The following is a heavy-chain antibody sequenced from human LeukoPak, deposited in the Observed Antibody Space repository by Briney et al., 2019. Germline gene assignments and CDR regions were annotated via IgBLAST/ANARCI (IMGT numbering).Heavy chain of an antibody. CDR3: ARGSEWELLSCDH. V-gene: IGHV3-23*01. Sequence: GGSLRLSCAASAFTFSTFAMSWVRQAPGKGLEWVSTISGNGGRTYYADSVKGRFTISRDNSKNTLYLQMNSLRVEDTAVYYCARGSEWELLSCDHWGQGTLVTVSS. D-gene: IGHD1-26*01. J-gene: IGHJ5*02. CDR1: AFTFSTFA. CDR2: ISGNGGRT.